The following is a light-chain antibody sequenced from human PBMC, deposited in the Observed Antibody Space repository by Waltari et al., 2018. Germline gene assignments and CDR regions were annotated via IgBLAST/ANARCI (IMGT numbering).Light chain of an antibody. J-gene: IGLJ2*01. CDR2: DVS. Sequence: QSALTQPASVSGSPGQSITISCTGTNSDIGAYHYVSWYQQFPGKAPKLIIYDVSKRPSGVSNRFSGSKSGDSASLTISGLQVDDEAHYHCASYTSGSTHVAFGGGTQVTVL. CDR3: ASYTSGSTHVA. V-gene: IGLV2-14*01. CDR1: NSDIGAYHY.